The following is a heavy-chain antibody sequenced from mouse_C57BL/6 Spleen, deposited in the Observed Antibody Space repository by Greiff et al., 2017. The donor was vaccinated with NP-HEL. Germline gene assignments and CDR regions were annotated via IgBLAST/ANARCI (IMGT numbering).Heavy chain of an antibody. D-gene: IGHD1-2*01. CDR2: IDPDTGGT. J-gene: IGHJ2*01. CDR1: GYTFTDYE. CDR3: TRNYGRPGYFDY. V-gene: IGHV1-15*01. Sequence: VQLQESGAELVRPGASVTLSCKASGYTFTDYEMHWVKQTPVHGLEWIGAIDPDTGGTAYNQKFKGKAILTADKSSSTAYMELRSLTSEDSAVYYCTRNYGRPGYFDYWGQGTTLTVSS.